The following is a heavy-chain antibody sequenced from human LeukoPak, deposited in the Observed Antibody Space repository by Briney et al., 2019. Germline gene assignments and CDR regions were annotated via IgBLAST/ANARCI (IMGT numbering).Heavy chain of an antibody. CDR3: ARDLEDSSPFGAFDM. CDR2: IWFDGIRK. V-gene: IGHV3-33*01. CDR1: GFTFSNYG. Sequence: SGGSLRLSCAASGFTFSNYGMHWVRQVPGKGLEWVAAIWFDGIRKYYADSVKGRLTISRGNSKNTLYLQMNSLRAEDTAVYYCARDLEDSSPFGAFDMWGQGTMVTVSS. D-gene: IGHD3-22*01. J-gene: IGHJ3*02.